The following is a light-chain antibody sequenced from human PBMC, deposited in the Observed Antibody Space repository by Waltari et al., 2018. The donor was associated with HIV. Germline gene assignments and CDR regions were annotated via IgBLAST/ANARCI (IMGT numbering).Light chain of an antibody. CDR3: QSYGSTNQV. CDR2: EDT. J-gene: IGLJ2*01. Sequence: NFVLTQPHSVSESPGKTVTISCTRNCGSIASHHVQWYQQRPGSSPTTVIYEDTQRPSGVPDRFSGSIDSSSNSASLIISGLTTEDEADYYCQSYGSTNQVFGGGTKLTVL. V-gene: IGLV6-57*01. CDR1: CGSIASHH.